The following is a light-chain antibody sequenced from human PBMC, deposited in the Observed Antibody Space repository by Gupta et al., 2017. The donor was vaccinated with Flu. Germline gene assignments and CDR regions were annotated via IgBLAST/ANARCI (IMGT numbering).Light chain of an antibody. Sequence: SITSSCTGTSSDVGGYNYVSWYQQHPGKAPKLMIYEVSNRPSGVSNRFSGSQSGNTASLTISGLQAEDEADYYCSSYTSSSTLVFGGGTKLTVL. V-gene: IGLV2-14*01. CDR3: SSYTSSSTLV. CDR2: EVS. CDR1: SSDVGGYNY. J-gene: IGLJ2*01.